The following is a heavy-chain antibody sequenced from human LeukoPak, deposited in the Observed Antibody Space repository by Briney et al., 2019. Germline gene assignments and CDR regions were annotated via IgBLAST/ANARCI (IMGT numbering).Heavy chain of an antibody. Sequence: GGSLRLSCAASGFTFTTYAMSWVRQAPGKGLEWVSTISGSSGSSSYAAYVKGRFTISRDNSRSTLFLQMNSLRAEDTAVYYCARNSGNYLLFDYWGRGTLVTVSS. CDR2: ISGSSGSS. J-gene: IGHJ4*02. CDR1: GFTFTTYA. D-gene: IGHD1-26*01. V-gene: IGHV3-23*01. CDR3: ARNSGNYLLFDY.